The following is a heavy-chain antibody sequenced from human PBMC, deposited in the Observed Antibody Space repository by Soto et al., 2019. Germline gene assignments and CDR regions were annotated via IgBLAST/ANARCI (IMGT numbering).Heavy chain of an antibody. CDR1: GYTFTSYD. CDR2: MNPNSGNT. CDR3: ARGLQQWLVRLVNYYYYMDV. V-gene: IGHV1-8*01. Sequence: QVQLVQSGAEVKKPGASVKVSCKASGYTFTSYDINWVRQATGQGLEWMGWMNPNSGNTGYAQKFQGRVTMTRNTSISTAYMELSSLRSEDTAVYYCARGLQQWLVRLVNYYYYMDVWGKGTTVTVSS. D-gene: IGHD6-19*01. J-gene: IGHJ6*03.